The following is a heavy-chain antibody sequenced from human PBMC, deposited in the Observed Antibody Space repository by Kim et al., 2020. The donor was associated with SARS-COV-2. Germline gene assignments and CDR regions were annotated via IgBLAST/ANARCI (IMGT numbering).Heavy chain of an antibody. Sequence: SETLSLTCTVSGGSISSSSYYWGWIRQPPGKGLEWIGSIYYSGSTYYNPSLKSRVTISVDTSKNQFSLKLSSVTAADTAVYYCARRGGSTVTTNLFDYWGQGTLVTVSS. J-gene: IGHJ4*02. CDR1: GGSISSSSYY. CDR2: IYYSGST. CDR3: ARRGGSTVTTNLFDY. V-gene: IGHV4-39*01. D-gene: IGHD4-17*01.